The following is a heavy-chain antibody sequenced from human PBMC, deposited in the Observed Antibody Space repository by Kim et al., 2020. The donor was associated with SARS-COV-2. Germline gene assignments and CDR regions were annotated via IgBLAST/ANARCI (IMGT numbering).Heavy chain of an antibody. V-gene: IGHV4-34*13. Sequence: SLTRRVTISVDTSKNQFSLKLSSVTAADTAVYYCARGYCSSTSCYDAFDIWGQGTMVTVSS. CDR3: ARGYCSSTSCYDAFDI. J-gene: IGHJ3*02. D-gene: IGHD2-2*01.